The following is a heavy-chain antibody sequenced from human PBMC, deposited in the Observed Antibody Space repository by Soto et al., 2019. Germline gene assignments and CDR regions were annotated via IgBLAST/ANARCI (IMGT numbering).Heavy chain of an antibody. CDR2: ISWNSGSI. D-gene: IGHD2-2*01. V-gene: IGHV3-9*01. Sequence: EVQLVESGGGLVQPGRSLRLSCAASGFTFDDYAMHWVRQAPGKGLEWVSGISWNSGSIGYADSVKGRFTISRDNAKNYLYLQMNSLRAEDTALYYCAKESVPAAMNYYYYMDVWGKGTTVTVSS. J-gene: IGHJ6*03. CDR1: GFTFDDYA. CDR3: AKESVPAAMNYYYYMDV.